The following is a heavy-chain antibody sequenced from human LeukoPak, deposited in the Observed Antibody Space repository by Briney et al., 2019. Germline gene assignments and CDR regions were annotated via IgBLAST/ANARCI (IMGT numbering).Heavy chain of an antibody. J-gene: IGHJ6*02. D-gene: IGHD6-13*01. CDR1: GGSISSGGYY. V-gene: IGHV4-31*03. CDR2: IYYSGST. CDR3: ARDVPASTAAKTRYYYYGMDV. Sequence: SETLSLTCTVSGGSISSGGYYWSWIRQPPGKGLEWIGYIYYSGSTSYNPSLKSRVTISVDTSKNQFSLKLSSVTAADTAVYYCARDVPASTAAKTRYYYYGMDVWGQGTTVTVSS.